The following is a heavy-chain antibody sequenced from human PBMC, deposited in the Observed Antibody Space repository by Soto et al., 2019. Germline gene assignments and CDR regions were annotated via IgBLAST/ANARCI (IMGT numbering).Heavy chain of an antibody. V-gene: IGHV3-30-3*01. CDR1: GFTFSSYA. CDR3: ARDPAGIYYFDY. J-gene: IGHJ4*02. CDR2: ISYDGSNK. Sequence: QVQLVESGGGVVQPGRSLRLSCAASGFTFSSYAMHWVRQAPGKGLEWVAVISYDGSNKYYADSVKGRFTISRDNSKNTLYLQMNSLRAEDTAVYYCARDPAGIYYFDYWGQGTLVTVSS. D-gene: IGHD2-2*02.